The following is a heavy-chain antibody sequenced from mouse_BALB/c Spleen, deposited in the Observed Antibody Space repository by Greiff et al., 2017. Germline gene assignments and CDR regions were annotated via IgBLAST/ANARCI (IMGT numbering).Heavy chain of an antibody. J-gene: IGHJ2*01. CDR2: ISSGGGST. V-gene: IGHV5-12-1*01. D-gene: IGHD2-14*01. CDR3: ARQGFYRSFDY. Sequence: EVKLMESGGGLVKPGGSLKLSCAASGFAFSSYDMSWVRQTPEKRLEWVAYISSGGGSTYYPDTVKGRFTISRDNAKNTLYLQMSSLKSEDTAMYYCARQGFYRSFDYWGQGTTLTVSS. CDR1: GFAFSSYD.